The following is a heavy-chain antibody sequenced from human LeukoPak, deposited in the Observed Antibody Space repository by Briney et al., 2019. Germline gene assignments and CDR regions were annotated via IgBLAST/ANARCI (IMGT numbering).Heavy chain of an antibody. CDR3: ARSPLYYYQSSGHYYFDY. V-gene: IGHV4-59*01. Sequence: SETLSLTCTDSGGSISSYYWSWIRQPPGKGLEWIGNIYYSGSTNYNPSLKSRVTISLDMSKNQFSLKLSSVTAADTAVYYCARSPLYYYQSSGHYYFDYWGQGTLVTVSS. D-gene: IGHD3-22*01. CDR2: IYYSGST. J-gene: IGHJ4*02. CDR1: GGSISSYY.